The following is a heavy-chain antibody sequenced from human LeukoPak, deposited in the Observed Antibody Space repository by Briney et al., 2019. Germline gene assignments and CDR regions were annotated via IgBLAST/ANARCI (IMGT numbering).Heavy chain of an antibody. CDR3: ARCPFVDYELDYYYGMDV. J-gene: IGHJ6*02. CDR2: ISAYNGNT. D-gene: IGHD4-17*01. CDR1: GYTFTSYG. Sequence: GASVKVSCKASGYTFTSYGISWVRRAPGQGLEWMGWISAYNGNTNYAQKLQGRVTMTTDTSTSTAYMELRSLRSDDTAVYYCARCPFVDYELDYYYGMDVWGQGTTVTVSS. V-gene: IGHV1-18*01.